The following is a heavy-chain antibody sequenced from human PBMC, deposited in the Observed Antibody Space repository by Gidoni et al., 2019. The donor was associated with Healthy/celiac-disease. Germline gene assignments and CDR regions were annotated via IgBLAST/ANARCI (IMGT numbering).Heavy chain of an antibody. J-gene: IGHJ4*02. D-gene: IGHD3-22*01. CDR1: GGTFRSYA. V-gene: IGHV1-69*01. CDR2: IIPIFGTA. CDR3: ARTPNYYYDSSGYSVYYFDY. Sequence: QLQLVQSGAEVKKPGSSVKVSCKASGGTFRSYAISWVRQAHGQGLEWMGGIIPIFGTANYAQKFQGRVTITADESTSTAYMELSSLRSEDTAVYYCARTPNYYYDSSGYSVYYFDYWGQGTLVTVSS.